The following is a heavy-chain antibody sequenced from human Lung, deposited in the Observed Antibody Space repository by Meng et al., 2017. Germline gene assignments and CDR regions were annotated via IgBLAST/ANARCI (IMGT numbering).Heavy chain of an antibody. CDR2: IIDSGST. CDR1: VGSFSGYY. J-gene: IGHJ4*02. V-gene: IGHV4-34*02. Sequence: QVQLQQWGAGLLKPSETLSLTLAVYVGSFSGYYWSWIRQPPGKGLEWIGEIIDSGSTNYNPSLKSRVTISVDTSKNQFSLRVTSVTAADRAVYYCVRRTYSSGWYFDYWGQGTLVTVSS. CDR3: VRRTYSSGWYFDY. D-gene: IGHD6-19*01.